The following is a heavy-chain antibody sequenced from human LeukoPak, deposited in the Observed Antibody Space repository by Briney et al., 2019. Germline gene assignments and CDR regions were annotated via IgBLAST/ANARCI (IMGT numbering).Heavy chain of an antibody. D-gene: IGHD6-19*01. CDR2: INHSAST. CDR3: ARARGAVAIDY. J-gene: IGHJ4*02. Sequence: NTSETLSLTCAVYGGSFSGYYWTWIRQPPGKGLEWIGEINHSASTNYNPSLKSRVTVSVDTSKNQFSLKLTSVTAADTAVYYCARARGAVAIDYWGQGTLVTVSS. V-gene: IGHV4-34*01. CDR1: GGSFSGYY.